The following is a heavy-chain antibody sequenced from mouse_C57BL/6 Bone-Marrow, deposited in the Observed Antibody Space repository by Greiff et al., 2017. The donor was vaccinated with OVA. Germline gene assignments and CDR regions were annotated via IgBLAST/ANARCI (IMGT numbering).Heavy chain of an antibody. CDR1: GFSLTSYG. CDR2: IWSDGST. V-gene: IGHV2-6-1*01. J-gene: IGHJ2*01. Sequence: VKLVESGPGLVAPSQSLSITCTVSGFSLTSYGVHWVRQPPGKGLEWLVVIWSDGSTTYNSALKSRLSISKDNSKSQVFLKMNSLQTDDTAMYYCARHQDSSGYVNFDDWGQGTTRTVSS. CDR3: ARHQDSSGYVNFDD. D-gene: IGHD3-2*02.